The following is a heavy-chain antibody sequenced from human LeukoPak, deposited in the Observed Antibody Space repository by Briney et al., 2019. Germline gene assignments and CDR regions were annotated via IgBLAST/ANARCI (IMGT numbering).Heavy chain of an antibody. CDR1: GFTFSSYS. J-gene: IGHJ5*02. CDR3: ARVYRRNWFDP. D-gene: IGHD2-8*01. V-gene: IGHV3-48*04. CDR2: ISSSGSTI. Sequence: GGSLRLSCAASGFTFSSYSMNWVRQAPGKGLEWVSYISSSGSTIYYTDSVKGRFTISRDNAKNSLYLQMNSLRAEDTAVYYCARVYRRNWFDPWGQGTLVTVSS.